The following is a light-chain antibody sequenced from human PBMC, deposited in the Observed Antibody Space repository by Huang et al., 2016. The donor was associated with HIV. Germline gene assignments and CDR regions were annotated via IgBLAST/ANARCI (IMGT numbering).Light chain of an antibody. V-gene: IGKV4-1*01. CDR2: WAS. Sequence: DIVMTQSPESLAVSLGERATINCKSSQSVLYNSNNKNYLAWYQQKPGQPPKLVIYWASTRESGVPDRFSGSGSGTDFTLTISSLQAEDVAVYYCQQYYDTPFTFGPGTKVDIK. J-gene: IGKJ3*01. CDR1: QSVLYNSNNKNY. CDR3: QQYYDTPFT.